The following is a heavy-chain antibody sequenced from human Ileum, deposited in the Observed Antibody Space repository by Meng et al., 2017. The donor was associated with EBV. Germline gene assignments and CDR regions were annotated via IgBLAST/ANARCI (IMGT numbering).Heavy chain of an antibody. J-gene: IGHJ4*02. CDR3: VRGPPVGVPGPGDY. V-gene: IGHV1-3*01. CDR2: INVGVGYT. D-gene: IGHD2-21*01. CDR1: GYAFTSYI. Sequence: QVACVQSGAELKNPGASVKVSCKASGYAFTSYILHWVRQAPGQRLEWMGWINVGVGYTKYSQKFQGRVTISSDTSATTGYMELSSLRSEDTAVYYCVRGPPVGVPGPGDYWGQGTLVTVSS.